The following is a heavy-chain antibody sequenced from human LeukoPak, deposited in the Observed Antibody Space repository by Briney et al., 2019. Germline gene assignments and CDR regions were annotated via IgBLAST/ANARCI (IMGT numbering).Heavy chain of an antibody. Sequence: GGSLRLSCAASGFTFSSYSMNWVRQAPGKGLEWVGRIKSKTDGGTTDYAAPVKGRFTISRDDSKNTLYLQMNSLKTEDTAVYYCTTRGGSFSIFDYWGQGTLVTVSS. CDR1: GFTFSSYS. D-gene: IGHD1-26*01. CDR3: TTRGGSFSIFDY. J-gene: IGHJ4*02. CDR2: IKSKTDGGTT. V-gene: IGHV3-15*01.